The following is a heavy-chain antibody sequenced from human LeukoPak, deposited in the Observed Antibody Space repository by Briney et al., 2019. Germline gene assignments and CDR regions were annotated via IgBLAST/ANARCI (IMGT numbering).Heavy chain of an antibody. CDR2: INPNSGGT. CDR3: AREYYYDSSGYSVDYYYYGMDV. CDR1: GGTFSSYA. D-gene: IGHD3-22*01. J-gene: IGHJ6*02. Sequence: GASVKVSCKASGGTFSSYAISWVRQAPGQGLEWMGWINPNSGGTNYAQKFLGRVTMTRDTSISTAYMELSRLRPDDTAVYFCAREYYYDSSGYSVDYYYYGMDVWGQGTTVTVSS. V-gene: IGHV1-2*02.